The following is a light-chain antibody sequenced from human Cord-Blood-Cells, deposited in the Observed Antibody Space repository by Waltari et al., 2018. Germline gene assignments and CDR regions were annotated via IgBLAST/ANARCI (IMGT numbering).Light chain of an antibody. CDR1: QGVLYSSNNKNY. J-gene: IGKJ2*01. Sequence: DIVMTQSPDSLAVSLGERATINCKSSQGVLYSSNNKNYLAGYQQKPGQPPKLFIYWASIRESVVPARFSGSGSGTDFTLTISSLQAEDVAVYYCQQYYSTPYTFGQGTKLEIK. CDR3: QQYYSTPYT. CDR2: WAS. V-gene: IGKV4-1*01.